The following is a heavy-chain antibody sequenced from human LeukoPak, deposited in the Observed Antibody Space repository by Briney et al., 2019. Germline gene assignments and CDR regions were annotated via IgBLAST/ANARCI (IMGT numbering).Heavy chain of an antibody. Sequence: GGSLRLSCAASGFTFDDHAMHWVRQAPGKGLEWVSGISWNSGSIGYADSVKGRFTISRDNAKNSLYLQMNSLRAEDTALYYCAKVGGDYSSSWYGTFDYWGQGTLVTVSS. CDR1: GFTFDDHA. D-gene: IGHD6-13*01. J-gene: IGHJ4*02. CDR2: ISWNSGSI. V-gene: IGHV3-9*01. CDR3: AKVGGDYSSSWYGTFDY.